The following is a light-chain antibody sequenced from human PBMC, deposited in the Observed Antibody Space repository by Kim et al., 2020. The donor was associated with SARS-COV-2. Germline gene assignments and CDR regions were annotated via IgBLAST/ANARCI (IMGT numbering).Light chain of an antibody. V-gene: IGLV3-21*04. CDR3: QLWDRTSDHRV. Sequence: SYELTQPLSVSVDPGKTARITCGGNDIGSKSVHWYQQKPGQAPVLVIYYDRERPSAIPERFSGSNSGNTATLTISRVEAGDEADYYCQLWDRTSDHRVFGGGTKLTVL. J-gene: IGLJ3*02. CDR2: YDR. CDR1: DIGSKS.